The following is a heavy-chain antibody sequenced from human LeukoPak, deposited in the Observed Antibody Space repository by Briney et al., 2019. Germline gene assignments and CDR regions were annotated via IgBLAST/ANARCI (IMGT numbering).Heavy chain of an antibody. V-gene: IGHV1-69*01. Sequence: ASVKVSCKASGGTFSSYAIGWVRQAPGQGLEWMGGIIPIFGTANYAQKFQGRVTITADESTSTAYMELSSLRSEDTAVYYCARGNSVLKYYYGMDVWGQGTTVTVSS. D-gene: IGHD4-23*01. CDR2: IIPIFGTA. CDR1: GGTFSSYA. CDR3: ARGNSVLKYYYGMDV. J-gene: IGHJ6*02.